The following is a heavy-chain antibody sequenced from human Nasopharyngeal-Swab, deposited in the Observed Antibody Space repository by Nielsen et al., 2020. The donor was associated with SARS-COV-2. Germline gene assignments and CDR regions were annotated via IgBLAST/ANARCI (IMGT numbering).Heavy chain of an antibody. D-gene: IGHD2-15*01. CDR3: AKGKRPYCSGGSCYTAFDY. CDR1: GFTFSSYA. CDR2: ISCSGGST. J-gene: IGHJ4*02. Sequence: GESLKISCAASGFTFSSYAMSWVRQAPGKGLEWVSAISCSGGSTYYADSVKGRFTISRDNSKTTLYLQMNSLRAEDTAVYYCAKGKRPYCSGGSCYTAFDYWGQGTLVTVSS. V-gene: IGHV3-23*01.